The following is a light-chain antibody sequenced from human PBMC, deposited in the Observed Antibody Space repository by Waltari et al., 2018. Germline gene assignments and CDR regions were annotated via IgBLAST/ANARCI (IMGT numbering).Light chain of an antibody. Sequence: IVMTQTPPSLPVTLGESASISCRSSQSLLHTDGETYLDWYLQKPGQPPQLLIYLVSQRASGVPDKFSGSGSGTEFTLQIRGVGAEDVGVYYCMQALRPPVTFGGGTRVEIK. V-gene: IGKV2-40*01. CDR2: LVS. CDR1: QSLLHTDGETY. J-gene: IGKJ4*01. CDR3: MQALRPPVT.